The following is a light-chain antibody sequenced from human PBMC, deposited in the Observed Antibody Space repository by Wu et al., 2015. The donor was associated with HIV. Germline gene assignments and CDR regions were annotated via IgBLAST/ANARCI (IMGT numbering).Light chain of an antibody. CDR1: QGISTY. CDR3: QHLNSYPLT. V-gene: IGKV1-9*01. J-gene: IGKJ4*01. Sequence: IQLTQSPSSLSASVGDRVTITCRASQGISTYLAWYQQKPGQAPKLLIYAASTLQSGVPSRFSGSGSGTDFTLTISSLQPDDFATYFCQHLNSYPLTFGGGTKIEIK. CDR2: AAS.